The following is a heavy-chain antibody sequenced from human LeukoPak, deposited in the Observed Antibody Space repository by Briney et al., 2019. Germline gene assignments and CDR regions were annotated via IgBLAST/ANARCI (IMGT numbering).Heavy chain of an antibody. CDR2: IYPGDSDT. CDR3: ARPLLGYCSGGSCYVP. J-gene: IGHJ4*02. V-gene: IGHV5-51*01. CDR1: GYSFTSYW. Sequence: GESLKISCKGSGYSFTSYWIGWVRQMPGKGLEWMGSIYPGDSDTRYSPSFQGQVTSSADKSISTAYLQWSSLKASDTAMYYCARPLLGYCSGGSCYVPWGQGTLVTVSS. D-gene: IGHD2-15*01.